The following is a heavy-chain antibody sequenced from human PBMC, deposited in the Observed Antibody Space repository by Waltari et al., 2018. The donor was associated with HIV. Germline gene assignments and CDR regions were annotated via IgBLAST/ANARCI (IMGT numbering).Heavy chain of an antibody. V-gene: IGHV3-7*04. D-gene: IGHD6-19*01. CDR3: ARGAVYSSGPYDAFDV. Sequence: VQLVESGGGLVQPGGSLTLSCTASKFIFSNYWMTWVRQAPGSVLGWVADISSDVNEDFDADALKGRFVISRDNVKNSLFLQLSHLRVDDTAVYYCARGAVYSSGPYDAFDVWGQGTLVTVSS. CDR1: KFIFSNYW. CDR2: ISSDVNED. J-gene: IGHJ3*01.